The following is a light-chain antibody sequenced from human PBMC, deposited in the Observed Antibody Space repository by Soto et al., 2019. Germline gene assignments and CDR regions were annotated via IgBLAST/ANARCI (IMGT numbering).Light chain of an antibody. Sequence: ETMITQSPDTLSVSLGERSTLSCRASQSLRSSLAWYQQKPGQAPRLLIYDASTRETGIPARFSGSGAGTECTRTINRLEPEDVAVYYCQQYGSSTRTFGQGTKVDIK. CDR1: QSLRSS. CDR3: QQYGSSTRT. CDR2: DAS. J-gene: IGKJ1*01. V-gene: IGKV3-15*01.